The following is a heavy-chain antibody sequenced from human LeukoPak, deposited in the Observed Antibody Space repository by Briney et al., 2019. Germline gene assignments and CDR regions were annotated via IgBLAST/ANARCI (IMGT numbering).Heavy chain of an antibody. CDR1: GFIFSNYW. J-gene: IGHJ4*02. CDR2: INQDGSKE. CDR3: VRDGGVSGYDLLDY. Sequence: GGSLRLSCTASGFIFSNYWMTWVRQAPGKGLEWVAQINQDGSKEYYIDSVKARFSISRDNDRNSLSLQMNSLRAEDTAVYYCVRDGGVSGYDLLDYWGQGTLVTVSS. V-gene: IGHV3-7*01. D-gene: IGHD5-12*01.